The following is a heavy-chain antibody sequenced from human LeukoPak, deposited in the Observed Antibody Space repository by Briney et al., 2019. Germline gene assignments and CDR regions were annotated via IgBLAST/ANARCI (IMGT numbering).Heavy chain of an antibody. D-gene: IGHD2-15*01. J-gene: IGHJ3*02. CDR3: ARGGGYCSGGRCFLDAFNI. V-gene: IGHV4-59*01. CDR1: GGSISAYY. CDR2: IYNSGS. Sequence: SETLSLTCTVSGGSISAYYWSWIRQSPGKGLEWFGYIYNSGSNYNPSLKRRVTVSLDTSRNQFSLKLGSVTAADTAVYFCARGGGYCSGGRCFLDAFNIWGQGTMVTVSS.